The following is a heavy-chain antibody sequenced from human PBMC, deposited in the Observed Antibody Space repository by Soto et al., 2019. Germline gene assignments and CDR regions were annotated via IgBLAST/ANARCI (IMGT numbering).Heavy chain of an antibody. D-gene: IGHD1-1*01. CDR3: AIERSYSMVV. Sequence: QVQLVQSGAEVTKPGASVKVFCKASGSTFTSYDINWVRQATGQVLEWMGWMNPNTGNTVYAQKLQGRVTMTRNTSISTSYMELSSVRSEDTAVYYCAIERSYSMVVGGQGTTVTVSS. V-gene: IGHV1-8*01. CDR1: GSTFTSYD. J-gene: IGHJ6*02. CDR2: MNPNTGNT.